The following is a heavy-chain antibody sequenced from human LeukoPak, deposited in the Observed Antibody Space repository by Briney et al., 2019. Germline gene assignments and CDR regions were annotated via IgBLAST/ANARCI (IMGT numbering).Heavy chain of an antibody. D-gene: IGHD6-13*01. CDR1: GFTFSNFD. Sequence: GGSLRLSCAASGFTFSNFDLYWVRQAPGKGLQWVAFIRNDGSNKYYAVSVKGRFTISRDNSKNTLFLQMNSLRDDDAAVYYCAKAVRNSSSWYDYWGQGTLVTVSS. J-gene: IGHJ4*02. V-gene: IGHV3-30*02. CDR3: AKAVRNSSSWYDY. CDR2: IRNDGSNK.